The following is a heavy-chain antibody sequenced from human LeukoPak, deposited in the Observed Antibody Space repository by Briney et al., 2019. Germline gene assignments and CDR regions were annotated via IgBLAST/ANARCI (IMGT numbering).Heavy chain of an antibody. CDR2: ISYDGSNK. J-gene: IGHJ4*02. D-gene: IGHD3-22*01. V-gene: IGHV3-30*04. CDR1: GFTFSSYA. Sequence: GGSLRLSCAASGFTFSSYAMHWVRQAPGKGLEWVAVISYDGSNKYYADSVKGRFTISRDNSKNTLYLQMNSLRAEDTAVYYCPRGHRTVRITMIVVVITTGGPFDYWGQGTLVTVSS. CDR3: PRGHRTVRITMIVVVITTGGPFDY.